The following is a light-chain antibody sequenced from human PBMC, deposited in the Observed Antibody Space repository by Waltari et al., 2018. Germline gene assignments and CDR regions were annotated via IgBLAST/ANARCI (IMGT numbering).Light chain of an antibody. CDR2: DAS. J-gene: IGKJ5*01. CDR1: QSVSNSY. V-gene: IGKV3D-20*01. CDR3: QQYGSSPIT. Sequence: EIVLTQSPATLSLSPGERATLSCGASQSVSNSYLAWYQQKPGLAPRLLIYDASSRATGIPDRFSGSGSGTDFTLTISRLEPEDFAVYYCQQYGSSPITFGQGTRLEIK.